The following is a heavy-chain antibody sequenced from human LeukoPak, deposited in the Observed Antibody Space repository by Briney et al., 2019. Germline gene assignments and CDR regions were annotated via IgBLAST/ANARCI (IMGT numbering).Heavy chain of an antibody. V-gene: IGHV3-23*01. CDR1: GFTFSSNA. CDR3: AKGRTSYYSYAMDI. CDR2: IGGSGGNT. D-gene: IGHD1-14*01. J-gene: IGHJ6*02. Sequence: GSLRLSCEASGFTFSSNAMSWVRQAPGKGLEWVSGIGGSGGNTDYADSVKGRFTISRDNSKNTLCLQMDSLRAEDTAVYYCAKGRTSYYSYAMDIWGQGTTVTVSS.